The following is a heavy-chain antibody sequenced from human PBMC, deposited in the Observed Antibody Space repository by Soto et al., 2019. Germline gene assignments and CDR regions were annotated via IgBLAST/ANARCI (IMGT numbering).Heavy chain of an antibody. D-gene: IGHD1-1*01. CDR2: INPNTGAT. CDR3: ASHDQGARFDT. V-gene: IGHV1-2*02. Sequence: QVQLVQSGAEVKKPGASEKVSCKAPRYIFTSYFMHWVRHAPGQGLVWMGWINPNTGATHYGQSFKGRVTMTWDTSINTAYMELSSLRSDDTFVHYCASHDQGARFDTWGQGTLV. CDR1: RYIFTSYF. J-gene: IGHJ5*02.